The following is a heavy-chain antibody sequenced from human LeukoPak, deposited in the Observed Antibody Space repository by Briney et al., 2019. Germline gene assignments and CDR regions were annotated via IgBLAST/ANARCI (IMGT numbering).Heavy chain of an antibody. CDR1: GFTFTTYW. J-gene: IGHJ1*01. CDR2: INQDGSEK. Sequence: GESLRLSCAASGFTFTTYWMTWVRQAPGKGLEWVANINQDGSEKYFVDSVKGRFTISRDNAKNSLYLQMNSLRAEDTAVYYCAKDLPEEYFQHWGQGTLVTVSS. CDR3: AKDLPEEYFQH. D-gene: IGHD1-14*01. V-gene: IGHV3-7*01.